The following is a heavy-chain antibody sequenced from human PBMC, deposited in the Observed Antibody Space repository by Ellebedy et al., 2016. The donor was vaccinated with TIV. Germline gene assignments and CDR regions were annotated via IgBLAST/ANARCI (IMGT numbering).Heavy chain of an antibody. CDR1: GFTFNTYH. D-gene: IGHD2-21*01. CDR3: TRDQSPHIRAYDV. J-gene: IGHJ3*01. CDR2: ISYSRDLV. V-gene: IGHV3-48*01. Sequence: GESLKISCAGSGFTFNTYHMNWVRQAPGKGLEWVSFISYSRDLVTYADSLKGRFTVYRDNALFLEMNSLRAEEKAIYYCTRDQSPHIRAYDVWGRGTMVTVSS.